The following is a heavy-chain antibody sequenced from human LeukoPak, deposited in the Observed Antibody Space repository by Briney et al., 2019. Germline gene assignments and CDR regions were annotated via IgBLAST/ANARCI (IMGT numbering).Heavy chain of an antibody. D-gene: IGHD6-13*01. CDR2: IYSGGST. J-gene: IGHJ4*02. V-gene: IGHV3-53*01. Sequence: GGFLRLSCAASGFTVSSNYMSWVRQAPGKGLEWVSVIYSGGSTYYADSVKGRFTISRDNSKNTLYLQMNSLRAEDTAVYYCARVGIAAAGVHFDYWGQGTLVTVSS. CDR3: ARVGIAAAGVHFDY. CDR1: GFTVSSNY.